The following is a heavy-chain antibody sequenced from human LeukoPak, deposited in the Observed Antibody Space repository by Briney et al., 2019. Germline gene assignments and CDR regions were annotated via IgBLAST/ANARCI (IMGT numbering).Heavy chain of an antibody. CDR3: ARVGYNWNYGGDAFDT. CDR2: IYTSGST. D-gene: IGHD1-7*01. J-gene: IGHJ3*02. Sequence: XVXGGSISSYYXXWIRQPAGKGLXXXXRIYTSGSTNYNLSLRSRGTMSVDKYKNQFSLKLSSVTAADTAVYYCARVGYNWNYGGDAFDTWGQGTMVTVSS. CDR1: GGSISSYY. V-gene: IGHV4-4*07.